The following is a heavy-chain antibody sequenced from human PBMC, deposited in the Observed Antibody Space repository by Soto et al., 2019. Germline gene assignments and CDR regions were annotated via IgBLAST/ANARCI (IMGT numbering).Heavy chain of an antibody. CDR1: GFTFSSYA. D-gene: IGHD5-12*01. CDR3: AKDLWAHIVATWNY. J-gene: IGHJ4*02. Sequence: HPGGSLRLSCAASGFTFSSYAMSWVRQAPGKGLEWVSAISGSGGSTYYADSVKGRFTISRDNSKNTLYLQMNSLRAEDTAVYYCAKDLWAHIVATWNYWGQGTLVTVSS. CDR2: ISGSGGST. V-gene: IGHV3-23*01.